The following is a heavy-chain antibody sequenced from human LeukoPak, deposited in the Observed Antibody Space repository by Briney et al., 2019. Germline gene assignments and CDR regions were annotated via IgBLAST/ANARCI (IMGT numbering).Heavy chain of an antibody. D-gene: IGHD3-3*01. J-gene: IGHJ5*02. CDR2: INPNSGGT. CDR3: ARGQSSNYDFWSGYANWFDP. V-gene: IGHV1-2*04. Sequence: ASVKVSCKASGYTFTGYCMHWVRQAPGQGLEWMGWINPNSGGTNYAQKFQGWVTMTRDTSISTAYMELSRLRSDDTAVYYCARGQSSNYDFWSGYANWFDPWGQGTLVTVSS. CDR1: GYTFTGYC.